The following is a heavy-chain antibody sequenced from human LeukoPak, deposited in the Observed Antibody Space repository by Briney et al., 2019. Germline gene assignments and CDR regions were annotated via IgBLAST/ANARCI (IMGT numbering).Heavy chain of an antibody. CDR3: TRVSDFYSYYYMDV. V-gene: IGHV3-9*01. CDR1: GFTFDDYA. Sequence: QTGGSLRLSCAASGFTFDDYAMHWVRQAPGKGLEWVSGISWNSGNIAYADSVQGRFTISRDNAKNSLYLEMSRLRAEDTAVYYCTRVSDFYSYYYMDVWGKGTTVTVSS. D-gene: IGHD1-26*01. J-gene: IGHJ6*03. CDR2: ISWNSGNI.